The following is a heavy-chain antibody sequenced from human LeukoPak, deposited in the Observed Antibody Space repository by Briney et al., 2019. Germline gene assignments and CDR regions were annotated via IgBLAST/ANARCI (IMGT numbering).Heavy chain of an antibody. CDR2: ISGSGGST. J-gene: IGHJ4*02. D-gene: IGHD1-1*01. CDR3: ARVAKERVGGVYYFDY. Sequence: GGSLRLSCAASGFTFSSYAMSWVRQAPGEGLEWVSAISGSGGSTYYADSVKGRFTISRDNSKSTPYLQMNSLRAGDTAVYYCARVAKERVGGVYYFDYWGQGTLVTVSS. CDR1: GFTFSSYA. V-gene: IGHV3-23*01.